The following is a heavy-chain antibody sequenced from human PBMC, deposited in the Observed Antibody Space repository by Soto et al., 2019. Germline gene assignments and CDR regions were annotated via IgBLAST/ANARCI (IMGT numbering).Heavy chain of an antibody. V-gene: IGHV4-59*01. D-gene: IGHD3-16*01. Sequence: ETLSLTCTVSGGSISSYYWSWIRQPPGEGLEWIGYIYYSGSTNYNPSLKSRVTISVDTSKNQFSLKLSSVTAADTAVYYCARVKRLGEFPETPDYWGEGTLVTVSS. CDR2: IYYSGST. CDR1: GGSISSYY. CDR3: ARVKRLGEFPETPDY. J-gene: IGHJ4*02.